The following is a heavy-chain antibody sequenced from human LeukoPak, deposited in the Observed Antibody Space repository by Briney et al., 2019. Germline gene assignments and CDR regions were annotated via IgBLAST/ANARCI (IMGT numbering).Heavy chain of an antibody. CDR3: AKHRCSGYSCYSPNL. D-gene: IGHD2-15*01. Sequence: GGSLRLSXAASGFTFSSYSMNWVRQAPGKGLEWVSSISSTGSYIYYTDSMKGRFTISRDNAKNSLYLQMNSLRAEDSAVYYCAKHRCSGYSCYSPNLWGQGTLVTVSS. CDR2: ISSTGSYI. CDR1: GFTFSSYS. J-gene: IGHJ5*02. V-gene: IGHV3-21*01.